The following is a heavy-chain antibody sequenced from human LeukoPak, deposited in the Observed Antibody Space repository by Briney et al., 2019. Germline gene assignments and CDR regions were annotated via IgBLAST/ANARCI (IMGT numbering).Heavy chain of an antibody. Sequence: SETLSLTCAVYGGSFSGYYWSWIRQPPGKGLEWIGEINHSGSTNYNPSLKSRVTISVDTSKNQFSLKLSSVTAADTAVYYCARGGYCSGGSCPTHYYYYYMDVWGKGTTVTVSS. V-gene: IGHV4-34*01. CDR1: GGSFSGYY. D-gene: IGHD2-15*01. J-gene: IGHJ6*03. CDR2: INHSGST. CDR3: ARGGYCSGGSCPTHYYYYYMDV.